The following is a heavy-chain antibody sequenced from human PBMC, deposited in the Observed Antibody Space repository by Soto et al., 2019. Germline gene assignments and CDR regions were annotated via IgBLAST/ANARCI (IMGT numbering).Heavy chain of an antibody. CDR3: ARVHHLVYCSSTSCHPYYYMDV. CDR1: GGSISSYY. J-gene: IGHJ6*03. D-gene: IGHD2-2*01. CDR2: IYYSGST. V-gene: IGHV4-59*01. Sequence: SETLSLTCTVSGGSISSYYWSWIRQPPGKGLEWIGYIYYSGSTNYNPSLKSRVTISVDTSKNQFSLKLSSVTAADTAVYYCARVHHLVYCSSTSCHPYYYMDVWGKGTTVTVSS.